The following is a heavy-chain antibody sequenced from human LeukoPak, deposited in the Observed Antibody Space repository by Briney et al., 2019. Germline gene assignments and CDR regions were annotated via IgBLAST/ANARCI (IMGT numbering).Heavy chain of an antibody. D-gene: IGHD6-25*01. CDR2: ISSSSSTI. CDR3: AARPAKGAFDI. Sequence: GGSLRLSCAASGFTFSSYSMNWVRQAPGKGLEWVSYISSSSSTIYYADSVEGRFTISRDNAKNSLYLQMNSLRAEDTAVYYCAARPAKGAFDIWGQGTMVTVSS. J-gene: IGHJ3*02. V-gene: IGHV3-48*04. CDR1: GFTFSSYS.